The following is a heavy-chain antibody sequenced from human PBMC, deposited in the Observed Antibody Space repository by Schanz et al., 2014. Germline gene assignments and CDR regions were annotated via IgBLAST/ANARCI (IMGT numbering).Heavy chain of an antibody. Sequence: EVQLVESGGGLVQPGGSLRLSCAASGITFSSHSFNWVRQAPGKGLEWVSIIFTDGRTYYADSVKGRFTISRDNAKNSLYLEMNSLRAEDTAVYYCAKGRFGELSAFDIWGQGTMVTVSS. V-gene: IGHV3-23*03. CDR2: IFTDGRT. J-gene: IGHJ3*02. CDR1: GITFSSHS. D-gene: IGHD3-10*01. CDR3: AKGRFGELSAFDI.